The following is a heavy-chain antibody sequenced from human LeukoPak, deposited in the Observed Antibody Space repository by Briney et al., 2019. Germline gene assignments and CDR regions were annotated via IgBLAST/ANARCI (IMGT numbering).Heavy chain of an antibody. J-gene: IGHJ4*02. V-gene: IGHV3-30*18. CDR2: ISYNGSNK. CDR3: AKAESEYCSGGSCYSLFDY. Sequence: GGSLRLSCAASGFTFSSYGMHWVRQAPGKGLEWVAVISYNGSNKYYADSVKGRFTISRDNSKNTLYLQMNSLRAEDTAVYYYAKAESEYCSGGSCYSLFDYWGQGTLVTVSS. D-gene: IGHD2-15*01. CDR1: GFTFSSYG.